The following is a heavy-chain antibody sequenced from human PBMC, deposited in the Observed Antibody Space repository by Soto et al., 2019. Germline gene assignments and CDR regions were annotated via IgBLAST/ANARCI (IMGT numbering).Heavy chain of an antibody. CDR1: GYTFTGYY. CDR3: ARGPYGDYPHNWFDP. CDR2: INPNSGGT. D-gene: IGHD4-17*01. J-gene: IGHJ5*02. V-gene: IGHV1-2*04. Sequence: ASVKVSCKASGYTFTGYYMHWVRQAPGQGLERMGWINPNSGGTNYAQKFQGWVTMTRDTSISTAYMELSRLRSDDTAVYYCARGPYGDYPHNWFDPWGQGTLVTVSS.